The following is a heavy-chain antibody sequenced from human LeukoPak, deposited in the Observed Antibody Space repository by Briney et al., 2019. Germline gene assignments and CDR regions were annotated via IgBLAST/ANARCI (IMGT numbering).Heavy chain of an antibody. CDR3: ARGRSEYSGYDLPDY. Sequence: SETLSLTCTVSGGSISSSSYYWGWIRQPPGKGLEWIGSIYYSGGTYYNPSLKSRVTISVDTSKNQFSLKLSSVTAADTAVYYCARGRSEYSGYDLPDYWGQGTLVTVSS. J-gene: IGHJ4*02. D-gene: IGHD5-12*01. V-gene: IGHV4-39*01. CDR2: IYYSGGT. CDR1: GGSISSSSYY.